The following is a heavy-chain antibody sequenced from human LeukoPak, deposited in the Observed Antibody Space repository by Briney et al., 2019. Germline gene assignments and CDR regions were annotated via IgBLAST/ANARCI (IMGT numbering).Heavy chain of an antibody. J-gene: IGHJ4*02. D-gene: IGHD5-18*01. CDR1: GGSISSGSYY. CDR2: IYTSGST. Sequence: SQTLSLTCTVSGGSISSGSYYWSWIRQPAGKGLEWIGRIYTSGSTNYNPSLKSRVTISVDTSKNQFSLKLSSVTAADTAVYYCARGGGIQLWLKPFDYWGQGTLVTVSS. CDR3: ARGGGIQLWLKPFDY. V-gene: IGHV4-61*02.